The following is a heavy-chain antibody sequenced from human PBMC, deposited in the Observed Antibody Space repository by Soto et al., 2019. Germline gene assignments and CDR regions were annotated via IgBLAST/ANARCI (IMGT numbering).Heavy chain of an antibody. CDR3: ERVGVGAYDY. J-gene: IGHJ4*02. Sequence: QVQLVQSGAEVKKPGSSVKVSCKASGGIFSNFAFNWMRQAPGQGLEWMGGIIPTLGTPHYAQKFLGRITVTADESTRTDYMEMSSLTVADTAVYYCERVGVGAYDYWGQGTLVIVSS. D-gene: IGHD2-21*01. CDR2: IIPTLGTP. V-gene: IGHV1-69*01. CDR1: GGIFSNFA.